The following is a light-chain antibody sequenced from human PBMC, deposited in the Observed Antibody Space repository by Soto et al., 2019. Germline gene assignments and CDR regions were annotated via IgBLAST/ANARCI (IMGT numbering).Light chain of an antibody. Sequence: EIVLTQSPATLSLSPGERATLSCRASQSISSSLAWYQQKPGQSPRLLIYDASNRVTGIPARFSGSGSGTDFTLTISSLEPEDFAVYYCQQQSNWPRTFGQGTKLEIK. J-gene: IGKJ2*01. CDR1: QSISSS. CDR3: QQQSNWPRT. CDR2: DAS. V-gene: IGKV3-11*01.